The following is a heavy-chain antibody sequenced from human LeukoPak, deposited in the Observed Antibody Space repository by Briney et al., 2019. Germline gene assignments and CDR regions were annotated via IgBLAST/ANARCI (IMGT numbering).Heavy chain of an antibody. D-gene: IGHD5-12*01. CDR1: GFTFSDYY. V-gene: IGHV3-11*01. CDR2: ISSSGTTI. Sequence: GGSLRLSCAASGFTFSDYYMSWIRQAPGKGLEWVSYISSSGTTIYYADSVRGRFTISRDNAKNSLYLQMNSLRAEDTAVYYCVRGGATGYVVHWGQGTLVTVSS. J-gene: IGHJ4*02. CDR3: VRGGATGYVVH.